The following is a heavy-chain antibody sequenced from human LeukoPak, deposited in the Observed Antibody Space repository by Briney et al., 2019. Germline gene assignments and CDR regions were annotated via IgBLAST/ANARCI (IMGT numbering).Heavy chain of an antibody. J-gene: IGHJ4*02. V-gene: IGHV3-21*01. CDR2: ISSSSSYI. CDR3: ARGGYYYDSSVDY. D-gene: IGHD3-22*01. CDR1: GFTFSSYS. Sequence: GGSLRLSCAASGFTFSSYSMNWVRQAPGKGLEWVSSISSSSSYIYYADSVKGRFTISRDNAKNSLYLQMNSLRAEDTAVYYCARGGYYYDSSVDYWGQGTLVTVSS.